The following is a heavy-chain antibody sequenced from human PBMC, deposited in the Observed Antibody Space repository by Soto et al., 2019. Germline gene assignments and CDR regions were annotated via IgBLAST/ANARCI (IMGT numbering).Heavy chain of an antibody. CDR1: GGSINSGGYY. V-gene: IGHV4-31*03. J-gene: IGHJ4*02. Sequence: SETLSFTCTVSGGSINSGGYYWSWIRQHPGKGLEWIGYIYYSGNTYYNPSLRSRVTISVDTSKNQFSLKLSSVTAADTAVYYCARGSWDSSGYYYLDYWGQGTLVTVSS. D-gene: IGHD3-22*01. CDR2: IYYSGNT. CDR3: ARGSWDSSGYYYLDY.